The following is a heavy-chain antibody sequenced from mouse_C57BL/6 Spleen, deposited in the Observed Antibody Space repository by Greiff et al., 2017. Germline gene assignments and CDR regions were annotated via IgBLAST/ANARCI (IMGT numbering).Heavy chain of an antibody. CDR3: ARGDYDYGGGKYFDC. V-gene: IGHV1-66*01. D-gene: IGHD2-4*01. J-gene: IGHJ2*01. CDR2: IYPGSGNT. Sequence: QVQLQQSGPELVKPGASVKISCKASGYSFTSYYIHWVKQRPGQGLEWIGWIYPGSGNTKYNEKFKGKATLTADTSSSAAYMQLSSLTSEDSAVYYWARGDYDYGGGKYFDCWGQGTTLTVSS. CDR1: GYSFTSYY.